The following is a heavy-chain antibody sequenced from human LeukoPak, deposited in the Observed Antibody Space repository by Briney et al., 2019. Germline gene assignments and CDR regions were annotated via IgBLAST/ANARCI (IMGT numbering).Heavy chain of an antibody. J-gene: IGHJ4*02. CDR3: AKAPAYYYDSSGFDY. D-gene: IGHD3-22*01. CDR2: ISGSGGST. Sequence: GGSLGLSCAASGFTFSSYAMSWVRQAPGKGLEWVSAISGSGGSTYYADSVKGRFTISRDNSKNTLYLQMNSLRAEDTAVYYCAKAPAYYYDSSGFDYWGQGTLVTVSS. V-gene: IGHV3-23*01. CDR1: GFTFSSYA.